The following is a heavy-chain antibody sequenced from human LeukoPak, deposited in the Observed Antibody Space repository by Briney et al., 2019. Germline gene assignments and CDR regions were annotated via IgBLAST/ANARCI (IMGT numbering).Heavy chain of an antibody. CDR1: GGSFSGYY. V-gene: IGHV4-34*01. J-gene: IGHJ6*03. CDR2: INHSGST. D-gene: IGHD2-2*01. CDR3: ARGEIVVVPAARYYYYMDV. Sequence: SETLSLTCAVYGGSFSGYYWSWIRQPPGKGLEWIGEINHSGSTNYNPSLKSRVTISVDTSKNQFSLKLSSVTAADTAVYYCARGEIVVVPAARYYYYMDVWGKGTTVTVCS.